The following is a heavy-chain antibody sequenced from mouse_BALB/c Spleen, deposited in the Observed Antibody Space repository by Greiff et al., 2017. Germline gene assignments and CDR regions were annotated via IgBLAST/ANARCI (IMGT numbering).Heavy chain of an antibody. CDR2: IWSDGST. CDR3: ARQGGTTTGNYAMDY. CDR1: GFSLTSYG. D-gene: IGHD1-1*01. V-gene: IGHV2-6-2*01. J-gene: IGHJ4*01. Sequence: VQRVESGPDLVAPSQSLSITCTVSGFSLTSYGVHWVRQPPGKGLEWLVVIWSDGSTTYNSALKSRLSISKDNSKSQVFLKMNSLQTDDTAMYYCARQGGTTTGNYAMDYWGQGTSVTVSS.